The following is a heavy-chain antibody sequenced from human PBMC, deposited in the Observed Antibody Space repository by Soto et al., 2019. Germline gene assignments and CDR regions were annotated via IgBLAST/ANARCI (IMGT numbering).Heavy chain of an antibody. V-gene: IGHV1-18*01. J-gene: IGHJ4*02. CDR1: GYTFTRYY. CDR3: VRDQGITLTA. CDR2: VSAYNGNT. Sequence: ASVKVSCKASGYTFTRYYINWVRQAPGQGLEWMGWVSAYNGNTHYEQKLQGRVTLTTDTSKNALYLQMNSLRVEDTAVYYCVRDQGITLTAWGQGTLVTVSS. D-gene: IGHD1-20*01.